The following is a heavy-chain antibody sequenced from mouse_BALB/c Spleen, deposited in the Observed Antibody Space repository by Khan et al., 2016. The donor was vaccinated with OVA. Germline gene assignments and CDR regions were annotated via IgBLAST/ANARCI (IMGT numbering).Heavy chain of an antibody. CDR2: INTYTGEP. V-gene: IGHV9-3-1*01. D-gene: IGHD2-14*01. CDR1: GYTFTNYG. Sequence: QLVQSGPELKKPGETVKISCKASGYTFTNYGMNWVKQAPGKGLKWMGWINTYTGEPTYADDFKGRFAFSLETSASTAYLQINNLKTEDTATYFCARNYRYDVYFDVWGAGTTVTVSS. CDR3: ARNYRYDVYFDV. J-gene: IGHJ1*01.